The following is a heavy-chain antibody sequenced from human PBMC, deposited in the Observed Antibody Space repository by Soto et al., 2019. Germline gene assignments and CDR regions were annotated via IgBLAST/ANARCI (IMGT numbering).Heavy chain of an antibody. CDR2: ISYDGSNK. CDR1: GFTFSSYA. Sequence: GGSLRLSCAASGFTFSSYAMHWVRQAPGKGLEWVAVISYDGSNKYYADSVKGRFTISRDNSKNTLYLQMNSLRAEDTAVYYCAREEAVSSSWSIYYYYYGMDVWGQGTTVTVSS. J-gene: IGHJ6*02. V-gene: IGHV3-30-3*01. D-gene: IGHD6-13*01. CDR3: AREEAVSSSWSIYYYYYGMDV.